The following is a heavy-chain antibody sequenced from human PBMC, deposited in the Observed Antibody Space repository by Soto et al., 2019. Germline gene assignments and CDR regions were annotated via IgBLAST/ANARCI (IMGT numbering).Heavy chain of an antibody. V-gene: IGHV2-5*01. J-gene: IGHJ4*02. D-gene: IGHD3-9*01. CDR2: IYWNDDK. CDR1: GFSLSTSGVG. CDR3: AQTLPDWLFFDY. Sequence: QITLKESGPTLVKPTQTLTLTCTFSGFSLSTSGVGVGWIRQPPGKALEWLALIYWNDDKRYSPSLKSRLTITKDTSKNQVVLTMTNMDPVDTATYYCAQTLPDWLFFDYWGQGTLVTVSS.